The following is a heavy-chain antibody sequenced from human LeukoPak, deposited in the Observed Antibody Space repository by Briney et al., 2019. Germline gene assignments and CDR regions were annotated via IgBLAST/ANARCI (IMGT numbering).Heavy chain of an antibody. Sequence: GGSLRLSCAASGFTFDDFAMHWVRQAPGKGLEWVSGISWNSGSIGYADSVEGRFTISRDNAKNSLYLRMNSLRVEDTALYYCAKDLKYYYDSSGYRGAFDIWGQGTVVTVSS. D-gene: IGHD3-22*01. CDR2: ISWNSGSI. J-gene: IGHJ3*02. CDR1: GFTFDDFA. V-gene: IGHV3-9*01. CDR3: AKDLKYYYDSSGYRGAFDI.